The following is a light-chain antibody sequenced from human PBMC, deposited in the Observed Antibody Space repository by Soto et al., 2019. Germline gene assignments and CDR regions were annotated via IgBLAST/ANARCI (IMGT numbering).Light chain of an antibody. CDR1: QSVRSN. Sequence: EIVMTQSPATLSVSPGERATLSCRASQSVRSNLAWYQQKPGQAPRLLIYGASTRATGIPASFSGSGSGTEFTLTISSLQSEDFAVYYCQHDNNWPWSFGQGTKVEIK. V-gene: IGKV3-15*01. J-gene: IGKJ1*01. CDR3: QHDNNWPWS. CDR2: GAS.